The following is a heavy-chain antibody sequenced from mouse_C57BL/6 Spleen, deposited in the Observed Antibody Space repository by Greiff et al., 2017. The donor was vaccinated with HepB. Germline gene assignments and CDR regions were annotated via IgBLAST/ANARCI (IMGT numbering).Heavy chain of an antibody. D-gene: IGHD2-4*01. Sequence: EVKVVESGEGLVKPGGSLKLSCAASGFTFSSYAMSWVRQTPEKRLEWVAYISSGGDYIYYADTVKGRFTISRDNARNTLYLQMSSLKSEDTAMYYCTRVRDYDYFDYWGQGTTLTVSS. V-gene: IGHV5-9-1*02. J-gene: IGHJ2*01. CDR3: TRVRDYDYFDY. CDR2: ISSGGDYI. CDR1: GFTFSSYA.